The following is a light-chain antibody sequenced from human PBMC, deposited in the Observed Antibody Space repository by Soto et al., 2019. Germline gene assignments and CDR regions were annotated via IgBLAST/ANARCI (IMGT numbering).Light chain of an antibody. J-gene: IGKJ5*01. CDR1: QSVSSR. CDR3: QQRSNWPPIT. Sequence: EIVFAHSPDTRSLSPVVRATCSCRASQSVSSRLAWYQQKPGQAPRLLISGASSRATGIPDRFSGSGSATDFTLTISSLEPEDFAVYYCQQRSNWPPITFGQGTRLEIK. V-gene: IGKV3-11*01. CDR2: GAS.